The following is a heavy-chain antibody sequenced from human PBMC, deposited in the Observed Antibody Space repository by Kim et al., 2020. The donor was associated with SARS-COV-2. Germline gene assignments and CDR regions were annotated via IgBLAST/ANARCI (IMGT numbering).Heavy chain of an antibody. CDR1: GGSISSGGYY. V-gene: IGHV4-31*03. Sequence: SETLSLTCTVSGGSISSGGYYWSWHRQHQGKDLVWIGYINYSGSTYYNPTIKRSVTISVDTYKNQFSLTLSSVTAADPAEYSCARKRIVVGSFDYWCQR. CDR3: ARKRIVVGSFDY. D-gene: IGHD2-21*01. CDR2: INYSGST. J-gene: IGHJ4*02.